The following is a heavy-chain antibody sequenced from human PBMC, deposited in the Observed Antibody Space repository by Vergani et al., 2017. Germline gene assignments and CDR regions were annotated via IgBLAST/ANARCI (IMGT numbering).Heavy chain of an antibody. CDR1: ESSFISNE. J-gene: IGHJ4*02. CDR3: TRHFPCGDGACLHFDH. D-gene: IGHD2-21*01. Sequence: EVMLVQSGAEVKKPGESLKISCKYSESSFISNEIAWVRQMSGKGLQWMGNINPIDSKIAYSPSFQGQAIMSLDKSITTAYLQWRSLKASDTAIYYCTRHFPCGDGACLHFDHWCQGTQVIVSS. CDR2: INPIDSKI. V-gene: IGHV5-51*01.